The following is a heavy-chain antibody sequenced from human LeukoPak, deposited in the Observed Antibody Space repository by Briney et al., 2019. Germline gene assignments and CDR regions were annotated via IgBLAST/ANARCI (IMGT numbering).Heavy chain of an antibody. CDR3: ARETAAAGYYYMDV. Sequence: GGSLRLSCAASGFTFSSYWMSWVRQAPGKGLEWVANIKQDGSEKYYVDSVKDRFTISRDNAKNSLYLQMNSLRAEDTAVYYCARETAAAGYYYMDVWGKGTTVTVSS. V-gene: IGHV3-7*01. CDR2: IKQDGSEK. CDR1: GFTFSSYW. J-gene: IGHJ6*03. D-gene: IGHD6-13*01.